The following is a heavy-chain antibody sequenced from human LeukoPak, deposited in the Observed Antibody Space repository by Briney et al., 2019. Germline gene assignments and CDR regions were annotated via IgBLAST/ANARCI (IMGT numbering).Heavy chain of an antibody. V-gene: IGHV3-64D*09. CDR2: ISSNGGNT. J-gene: IGHJ3*01. CDR1: GFTFSFYA. CDR3: VKGFPHYYDSSGFGAFDV. Sequence: GGSLRLSCSASGFTFSFYAMGWVRQAPGKGLEYVSAISSNGGNTYYADSVKGRFTISRDNSKNTLYLQMDSLRADDTAVYYCVKGFPHYYDSSGFGAFDVWRQGTIVTVSS. D-gene: IGHD3-22*01.